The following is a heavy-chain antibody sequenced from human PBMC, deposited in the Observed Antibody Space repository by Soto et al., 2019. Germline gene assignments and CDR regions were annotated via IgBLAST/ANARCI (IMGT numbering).Heavy chain of an antibody. CDR3: ARDRTRHSSSWYFDY. V-gene: IGHV3-33*08. D-gene: IGHD6-13*01. Sequence: GGSLRLSCAASGFTFSNAWMNWVRQAPGKGLEWVAVIWYDGSNKYYADSVKGRFTISRDNSKNTLYLQMDSLRAEDTAVYYCARDRTRHSSSWYFDYWGQGTLVTVSS. J-gene: IGHJ4*02. CDR1: GFTFSNAW. CDR2: IWYDGSNK.